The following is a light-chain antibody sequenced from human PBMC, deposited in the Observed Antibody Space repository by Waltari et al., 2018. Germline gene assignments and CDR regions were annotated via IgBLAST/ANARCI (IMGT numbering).Light chain of an antibody. V-gene: IGKV3-15*01. J-gene: IGKJ2*01. CDR1: QSVSTN. CDR3: QQYTNWPPGYT. CDR2: GAS. Sequence: EIVMTQSPVTLSVSPGEIATLPCRASQSVSTNLAWYQPKPGQAPRLLIFGASTRATGISTRFSGSGSGTEFTLTISSLRSEDFAVYYCQQYTNWPPGYTFGQGTKLEIK.